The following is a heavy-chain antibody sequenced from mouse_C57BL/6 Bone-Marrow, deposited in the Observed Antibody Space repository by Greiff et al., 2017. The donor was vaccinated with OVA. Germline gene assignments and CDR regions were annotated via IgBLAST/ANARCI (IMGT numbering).Heavy chain of an antibody. D-gene: IGHD1-1*01. Sequence: QVQLQQPGAELVKPGASVKLSCKASGYTFTSYWMPWVKQRPGQGLEWIGLLHPNGGSTNYNEKFKSKATLTVDKSSSTAYMQLSSLTSEDSAVYYCARPTTVDYYDYWGQGTTLTASS. CDR1: GYTFTSYW. CDR3: ARPTTVDYYDY. CDR2: LHPNGGST. J-gene: IGHJ2*01. V-gene: IGHV1-64*01.